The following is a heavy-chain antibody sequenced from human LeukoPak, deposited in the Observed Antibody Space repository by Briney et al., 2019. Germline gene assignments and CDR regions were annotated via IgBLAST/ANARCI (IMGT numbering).Heavy chain of an antibody. J-gene: IGHJ4*02. CDR1: GFTVSSNY. Sequence: GGSLRLSCAASGFTVSSNYMSWVRQAPGKGLEWVSVLYSGGSTYYADSVKGRFTISRDNSKNTLYMQMNSLRGEDTAVYYCAKSDSSGYPAYFDYWGQGTPVTVSS. D-gene: IGHD3-22*01. V-gene: IGHV3-66*01. CDR3: AKSDSSGYPAYFDY. CDR2: LYSGGST.